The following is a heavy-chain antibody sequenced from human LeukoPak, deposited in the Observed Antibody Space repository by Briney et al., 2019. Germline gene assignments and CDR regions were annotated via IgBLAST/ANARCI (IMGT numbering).Heavy chain of an antibody. CDR1: GGSVSSYY. Sequence: SETLSLTCTVSGGSVSSYYWSWIRQPAGKGLEWIGRINTSGSSNYNPSLRSRVIMSVDTSKNQFSLNLSSVTAADTAVYYGAREGGGPRWLDPWGQGTLVTVSS. J-gene: IGHJ5*02. CDR2: INTSGSS. D-gene: IGHD6-25*01. V-gene: IGHV4-4*07. CDR3: AREGGGPRWLDP.